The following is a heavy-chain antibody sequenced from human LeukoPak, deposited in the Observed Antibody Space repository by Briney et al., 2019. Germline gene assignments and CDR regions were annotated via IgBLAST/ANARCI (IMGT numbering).Heavy chain of an antibody. CDR2: ISYDGSNK. CDR1: GFTFTNYA. D-gene: IGHD3-22*01. J-gene: IGHJ4*02. V-gene: IGHV3-30-3*01. CDR3: VTDNYDSSGYHFGF. Sequence: GSSLRLSCAASGFTFTNYAMHWVRQAPGKGLEWVAVISYDGSNKYYADSVKGRFTISRDNSKNTLYVQMNSLRAEDTAVYYCVTDNYDSSGYHFGFWGQGTLVTVSS.